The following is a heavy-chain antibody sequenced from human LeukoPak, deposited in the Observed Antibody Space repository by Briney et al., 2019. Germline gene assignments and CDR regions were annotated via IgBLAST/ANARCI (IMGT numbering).Heavy chain of an antibody. CDR1: GVSISSYY. CDR2: IYYSGST. CDR3: ASTYCSGGSCYWALEY. Sequence: SETLSLTCTVSGVSISSYYWSWIRQPPGKGPEWIGYIYYSGSTNYNPSLKSRVTISVDTSKNQFSLKLSSVTAADTAVYYCASTYCSGGSCYWALEYWGQGTLVTVSS. J-gene: IGHJ4*02. D-gene: IGHD2-15*01. V-gene: IGHV4-59*08.